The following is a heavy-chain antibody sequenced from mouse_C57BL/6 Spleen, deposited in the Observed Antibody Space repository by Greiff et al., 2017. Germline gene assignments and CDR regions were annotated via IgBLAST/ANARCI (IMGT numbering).Heavy chain of an antibody. Sequence: QVHVKQPGAELVKPGASVKLSCKASGYTFTSYWMHWVKQRPGQGLEWIGMIHPNSGSTNYNEKFKSKATLTVDKSSSTAYMQLSSLTSEDSAVYYCARWGLSFDYWGQGTTLTVSS. J-gene: IGHJ2*01. D-gene: IGHD3-1*01. V-gene: IGHV1-64*01. CDR3: ARWGLSFDY. CDR1: GYTFTSYW. CDR2: IHPNSGST.